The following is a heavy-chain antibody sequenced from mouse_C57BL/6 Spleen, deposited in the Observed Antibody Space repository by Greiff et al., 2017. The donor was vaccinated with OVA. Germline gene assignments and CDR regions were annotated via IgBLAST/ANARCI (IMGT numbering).Heavy chain of an antibody. Sequence: QVTLKECGPGILQSSQTLSLTCSFSGFSLSTSGMGVSWIRQPSGKGLEWLAHIYWDDDKRYNPSLKSRLTISKDTSRNQVFLKITSVDTADTATYYCARSAPLYDGYDAMDYWGQGTSVTVSS. CDR2: IYWDDDK. CDR1: GFSLSTSGMG. V-gene: IGHV8-12*01. D-gene: IGHD2-3*01. J-gene: IGHJ4*01. CDR3: ARSAPLYDGYDAMDY.